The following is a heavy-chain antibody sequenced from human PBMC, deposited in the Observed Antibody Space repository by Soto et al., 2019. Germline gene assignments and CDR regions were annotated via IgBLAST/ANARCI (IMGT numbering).Heavy chain of an antibody. CDR1: GFSFSYAW. V-gene: IGHV3-15*01. D-gene: IGHD2-15*01. J-gene: IGHJ6*02. CDR3: TTDCSGGSCYPGAYYYYYAKDV. CDR2: IKSKTDGGTS. Sequence: GGSLRLSCAASGFSFSYAWMSWVRQAPGKGLEWVGRIKSKTDGGTSDYAAPVKGRFTISRDDSKTTLYLQMNSLKTEDTAVYYCTTDCSGGSCYPGAYYYYYAKDVWGQGTTVTVS.